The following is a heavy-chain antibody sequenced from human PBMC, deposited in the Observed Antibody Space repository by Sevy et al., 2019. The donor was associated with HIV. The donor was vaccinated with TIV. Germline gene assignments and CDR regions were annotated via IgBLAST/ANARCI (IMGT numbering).Heavy chain of an antibody. J-gene: IGHJ6*02. D-gene: IGHD4-17*01. CDR2: IYYSGST. Sequence: SETLSLTCTVSGGSISNYFWSWIRQPPGKGLEWIGYIYYSGSTNYNPSLKSRITISVDTSKNQFSLKLSSVTAADTAVYYCARDHVKDGDLGDYYYFAMDLWGQGTTVTVSS. CDR1: GGSISNYF. V-gene: IGHV4-59*01. CDR3: ARDHVKDGDLGDYYYFAMDL.